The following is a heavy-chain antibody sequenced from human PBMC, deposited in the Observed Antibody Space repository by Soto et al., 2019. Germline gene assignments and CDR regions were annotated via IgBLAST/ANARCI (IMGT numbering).Heavy chain of an antibody. J-gene: IGHJ4*02. Sequence: QVQLVQSGAEVKKPGCSVKVSCKASGGTFSSYTISWVRQAPGQGLEWMGRIIPILGIANYAQKFQGRVTSIADKSTSSAYMELSSLRSEDTAVYYCARSGDYGDLNFDYCGQGTLVTVSS. V-gene: IGHV1-69*02. D-gene: IGHD4-17*01. CDR2: IIPILGIA. CDR3: ARSGDYGDLNFDY. CDR1: GGTFSSYT.